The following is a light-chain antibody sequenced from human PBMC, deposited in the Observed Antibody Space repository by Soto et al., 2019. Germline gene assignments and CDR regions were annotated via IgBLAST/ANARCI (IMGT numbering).Light chain of an antibody. CDR1: QSVSSY. V-gene: IGKV3-11*01. CDR2: DAS. J-gene: IGKJ4*01. CDR3: QQRLT. Sequence: EIVLTQSPATLSLSLGERATLSCRASQSVSSYLAWYQQKPGQAPRLLIYDASNRATGIPARFSGSGSGTDFTLTISSLEPEDFAVYYCQQRLTFGGGTKVDIK.